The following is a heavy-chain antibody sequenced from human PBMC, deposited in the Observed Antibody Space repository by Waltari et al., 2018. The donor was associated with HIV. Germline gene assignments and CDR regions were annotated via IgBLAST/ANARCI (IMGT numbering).Heavy chain of an antibody. Sequence: QVQLQESGPGLVKPSETLSLTCTVSGGSVSSNTSYWSWIRQPPGTELEWIGYIYHSASTNYNPSLKSRVTRSVDTAKNQFALRLTSVTAADTAVYYCARGGDGYNLAHAFDIWGQGTMVTVSS. V-gene: IGHV4-61*01. CDR3: ARGGDGYNLAHAFDI. J-gene: IGHJ3*02. D-gene: IGHD5-12*01. CDR2: IYHSAST. CDR1: GGSVSSNTSY.